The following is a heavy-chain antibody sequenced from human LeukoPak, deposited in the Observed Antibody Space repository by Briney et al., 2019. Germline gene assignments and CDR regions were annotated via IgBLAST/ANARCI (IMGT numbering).Heavy chain of an antibody. Sequence: SETLSLTCTVSGGSISSSSYYWGWIRQPPGKGLEWIGSIYYSGSTYYNPSLKSRVTISVDTSKNQFSLKLSSVTAADTAVYYCARVVRGGYGAFDIWGQGTMVTVSS. CDR1: GGSISSSSYY. CDR3: ARVVRGGYGAFDI. D-gene: IGHD5-12*01. J-gene: IGHJ3*02. V-gene: IGHV4-39*07. CDR2: IYYSGST.